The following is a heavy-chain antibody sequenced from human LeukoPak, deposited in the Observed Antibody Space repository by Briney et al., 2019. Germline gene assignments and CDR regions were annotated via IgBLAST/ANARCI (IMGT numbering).Heavy chain of an antibody. CDR2: ISYDGSNK. V-gene: IGHV3-30*04. Sequence: PGGSLRLSCAASGFTFSSYAMHWVRQAPGKGLEWVAVISYDGSNKYYADSVKGRFTISRDNSKNTLYLQMNSLRAEDTAVYCCARDSRSSSLKWGQGTLVTVSS. D-gene: IGHD6-13*01. CDR3: ARDSRSSSLK. J-gene: IGHJ4*02. CDR1: GFTFSSYA.